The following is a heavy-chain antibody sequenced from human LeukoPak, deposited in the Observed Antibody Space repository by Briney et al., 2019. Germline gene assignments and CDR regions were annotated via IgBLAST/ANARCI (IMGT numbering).Heavy chain of an antibody. V-gene: IGHV3-21*01. Sequence: GGSLRLSCAASGFTFSSYSMNWVRQAPGKGLEWVSSXSXXSSYXYYADSVKGRFTISRDNAKNSLYLQMNSLRAEDTAVYYCXXIVVVTAIQGXPXXDSFDIWGQGTMVTVSS. D-gene: IGHD2-21*02. CDR2: XSXXSSYX. CDR3: XXIVVVTAIQGXPXXDSFDI. J-gene: IGHJ3*02. CDR1: GFTFSSYS.